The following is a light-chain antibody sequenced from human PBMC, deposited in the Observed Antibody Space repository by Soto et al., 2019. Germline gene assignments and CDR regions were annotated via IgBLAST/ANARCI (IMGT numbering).Light chain of an antibody. CDR1: QSVNQK. J-gene: IGKJ1*01. V-gene: IGKV3-15*01. Sequence: ELVLTQSPATLSVSPGARATLSCRASQSVNQKLGWYQQKPGQAPRLLIYVASYRATGIPARFSVIGSGTEETITISNLQAEDGEVYYGQQYNNWPRTFGQGTKVDIK. CDR3: QQYNNWPRT. CDR2: VAS.